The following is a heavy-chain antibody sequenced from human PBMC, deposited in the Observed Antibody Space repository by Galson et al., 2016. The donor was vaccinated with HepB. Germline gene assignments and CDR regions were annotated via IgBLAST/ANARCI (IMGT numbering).Heavy chain of an antibody. J-gene: IGHJ5*02. D-gene: IGHD4/OR15-4a*01. CDR2: IYYSGNT. CDR1: GGSISSGGFY. CDR3: ARVVMHGVGLTSVWSDP. V-gene: IGHV4-31*03. Sequence: TLSLTCTVSGGSISSGGFYWSWIRQHPGKGLEWIGFIYYSGNTYYSAPPKTRLTISVDTSKNKFSLTLSSVTAGDTAMYYCARVVMHGVGLTSVWSDPWGQGTLVTVSS.